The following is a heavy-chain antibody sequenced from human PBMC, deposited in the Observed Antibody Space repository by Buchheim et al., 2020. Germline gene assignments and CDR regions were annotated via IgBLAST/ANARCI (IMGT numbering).Heavy chain of an antibody. J-gene: IGHJ4*02. Sequence: QVQLVESGGGVVQPGRSLRLSCAASGFTFSSYAMHWVRQAPGKGLEWVAVISYDGSNKYYADSVKGRFTISRDNSKNTLYLQMNSLRAEDTAVYYCARPYSGTPGGYWGQGTL. V-gene: IGHV3-30-3*01. CDR2: ISYDGSNK. CDR1: GFTFSSYA. D-gene: IGHD1-26*01. CDR3: ARPYSGTPGGY.